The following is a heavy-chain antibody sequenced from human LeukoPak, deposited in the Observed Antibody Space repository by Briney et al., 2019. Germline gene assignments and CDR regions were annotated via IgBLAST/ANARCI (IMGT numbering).Heavy chain of an antibody. Sequence: GSLRLSCTASGFTFSAYAMMWVRQAPGKGPEWVSAIRGGGGSAFYADSVKGRFTISRDNSKYTLFLQMNSLRAEDTAVYYCARDPNGDYIGAFDMWGPGTMVTVSS. CDR2: IRGGGGSA. V-gene: IGHV3-23*01. CDR1: GFTFSAYA. CDR3: ARDPNGDYIGAFDM. J-gene: IGHJ3*02. D-gene: IGHD4-17*01.